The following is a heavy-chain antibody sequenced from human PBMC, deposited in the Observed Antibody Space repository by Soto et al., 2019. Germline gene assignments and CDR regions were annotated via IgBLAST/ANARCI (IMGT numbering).Heavy chain of an antibody. D-gene: IGHD2-8*01. CDR1: GGSISSSSYY. J-gene: IGHJ6*03. V-gene: IGHV4-39*01. CDR2: IYYSGST. Sequence: PSETLSLTCTVSGGSISSSSYYWGWIRQPPGKGLEWIGSIYYSGSTYYNPSLKSRVTISVDTSKNQFSLKLSSVTAADTAVYYCARHRVYCTNGVCYWAPYYYYYMDVWGKGTTVTVSS. CDR3: ARHRVYCTNGVCYWAPYYYYYMDV.